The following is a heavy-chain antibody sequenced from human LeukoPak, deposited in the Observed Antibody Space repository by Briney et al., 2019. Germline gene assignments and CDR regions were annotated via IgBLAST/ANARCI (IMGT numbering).Heavy chain of an antibody. CDR1: GGSISSYY. CDR3: ARDSGNAPDYFDY. Sequence: ETLSLTCTVSGGSISSYYWSRIRQPAGKGLEWIGRIYTSGSTNYNPSLKGRVTISVDTSKNQVSLKVNSVSAADTAVYYCARDSGNAPDYFDYWGQGILVTVSS. V-gene: IGHV4-4*07. J-gene: IGHJ4*02. CDR2: IYTSGST.